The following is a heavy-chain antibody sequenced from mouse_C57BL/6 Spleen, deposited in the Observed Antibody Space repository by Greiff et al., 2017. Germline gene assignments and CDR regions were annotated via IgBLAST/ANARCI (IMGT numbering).Heavy chain of an antibody. J-gene: IGHJ2*01. CDR2: IYPGDGDT. CDR3: ARRNNGRYGADCDY. D-gene: IGHD1-1*01. V-gene: IGHV1-80*01. Sequence: QVQLQQSGAELVKPGASVKISCKASGYAFSSYWMNWVKQRPGKGLEWIGQIYPGDGDTNYNGKFKGKATLTADKSSSTAYMQLSSLTSEDSAVYCCARRNNGRYGADCDYWGQGTALTVCS. CDR1: GYAFSSYW.